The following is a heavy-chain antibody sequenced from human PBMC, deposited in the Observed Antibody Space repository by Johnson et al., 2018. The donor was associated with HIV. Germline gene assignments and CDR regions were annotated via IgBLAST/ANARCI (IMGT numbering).Heavy chain of an antibody. J-gene: IGHJ3*02. Sequence: QVQLVESGGGLVKPGRSLRLSCAASGFTFSGSAMHWVRQAPGKGLAWVAVIWYDGSNKYYADSVKGRFTISRDNSKNTLYLQMNSLRAEDTAVYYCARERNMIVVDDDAFDIWGQGTMVTVSS. CDR3: ARERNMIVVDDDAFDI. D-gene: IGHD3-22*01. CDR1: GFTFSGSA. CDR2: IWYDGSNK. V-gene: IGHV3-30*04.